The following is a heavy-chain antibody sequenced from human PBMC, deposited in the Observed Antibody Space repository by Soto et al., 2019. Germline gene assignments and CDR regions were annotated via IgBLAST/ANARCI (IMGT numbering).Heavy chain of an antibody. CDR1: GDSISTSSDY. J-gene: IGHJ5*02. CDR3: ARSYYDSTGFAVDP. Sequence: SETLSLTCIVSGDSISTSSDYWGWIRQPPGKGLEWIGFMYFGGSFNYNPSLSSRVTLSVETSKNQFSMKVTSVTASDTAVYYCARSYYDSTGFAVDPWGQGTLVTVSS. V-gene: IGHV4-61*05. D-gene: IGHD3-22*01. CDR2: MYFGGSF.